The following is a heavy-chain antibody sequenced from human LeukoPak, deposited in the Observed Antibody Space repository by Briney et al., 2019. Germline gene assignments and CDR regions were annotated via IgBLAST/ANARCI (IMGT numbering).Heavy chain of an antibody. J-gene: IGHJ4*02. V-gene: IGHV3-7*01. CDR1: GFTFSSYW. CDR2: IKQDGSEK. D-gene: IGHD3-3*01. Sequence: GGSLRLSCAASGFTFSSYWMSWVRQAPGKGLEWVANIKQDGSEKYYVDSVKGRFTISRDNAKNSLYLQMNSLRAEDTAVYYCARESVRFLEWTDEGNFDYWGQGTLVTVSS. CDR3: ARESVRFLEWTDEGNFDY.